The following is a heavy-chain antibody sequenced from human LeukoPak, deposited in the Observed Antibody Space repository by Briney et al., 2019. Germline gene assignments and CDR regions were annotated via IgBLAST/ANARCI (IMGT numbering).Heavy chain of an antibody. Sequence: GGSLRLSCAASGFTFSSYAMTWVRQAPGRGLEWVSGISGSGDSTYYADSVKGRFTISGDNSKNTVYLQMNSLRAEDTAVYYCANWAGPFDPWGQGTLVTVSS. CDR3: ANWAGPFDP. J-gene: IGHJ5*02. D-gene: IGHD1-14*01. V-gene: IGHV3-23*01. CDR2: ISGSGDST. CDR1: GFTFSSYA.